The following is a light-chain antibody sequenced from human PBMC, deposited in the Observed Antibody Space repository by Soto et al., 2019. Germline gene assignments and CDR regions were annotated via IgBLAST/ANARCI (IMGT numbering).Light chain of an antibody. CDR1: QSVSSN. V-gene: IGKV3-15*01. J-gene: IGKJ1*01. CDR3: QQYANWPRT. CDR2: GAS. Sequence: EIVMTQSPATVSVSPGEGVTLSCRASQSVSSNLAWYQQKPGQAPRLLLYGASTRATGIPARFSGSGSGTEFTLTIGSLQSEDFAVYYCQQYANWPRTFGLGTKVDIK.